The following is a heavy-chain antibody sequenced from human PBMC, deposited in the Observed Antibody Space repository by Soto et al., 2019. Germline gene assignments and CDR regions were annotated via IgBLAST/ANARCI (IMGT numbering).Heavy chain of an antibody. CDR1: GFTFSGSA. D-gene: IGHD2-2*01. CDR2: IRSKANSYAT. Sequence: EVQLVESGGGLVQPGGSLKLSCAASGFTFSGSAMHWVRQASGKGLEWVGRIRSKANSYATAYAASVKGRFTISRDNSKNTLYLQMNSLRAEDTAVYYCANLPTPADDYWGQGTLVTVSS. V-gene: IGHV3-73*02. CDR3: ANLPTPADDY. J-gene: IGHJ4*02.